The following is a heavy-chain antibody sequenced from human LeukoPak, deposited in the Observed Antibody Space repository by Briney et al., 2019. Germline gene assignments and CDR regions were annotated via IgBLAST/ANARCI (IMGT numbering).Heavy chain of an antibody. D-gene: IGHD1-26*01. Sequence: GGSLRLSCAASGFTFSSYAMHWVRQAPGKGLEWVAVISYDGSNKYYADSVKGRFTISRDNSKNTLYLQMNSLRAEDTAVYYCARARGSDGVRYFDYWGQGTLVTVSS. CDR3: ARARGSDGVRYFDY. CDR2: ISYDGSNK. V-gene: IGHV3-30-3*01. CDR1: GFTFSSYA. J-gene: IGHJ4*02.